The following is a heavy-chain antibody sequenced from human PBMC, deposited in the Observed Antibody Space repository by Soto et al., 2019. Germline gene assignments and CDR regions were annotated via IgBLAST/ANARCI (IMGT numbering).Heavy chain of an antibody. CDR2: IIPIFGTT. CDR3: ARAPPPYYDILTGYPDY. Sequence: QVQLVQSGAEVKKPGSSVKVSCKASGGTVSSYAIIWVRQAPGQGLEWMGGIIPIFGTTNYAQKFQGRVTITADESTSTAYMELSSLRSDDTAVYYCARAPPPYYDILTGYPDYWGQGTLVTVSS. V-gene: IGHV1-69*01. CDR1: GGTVSSYA. D-gene: IGHD3-9*01. J-gene: IGHJ4*02.